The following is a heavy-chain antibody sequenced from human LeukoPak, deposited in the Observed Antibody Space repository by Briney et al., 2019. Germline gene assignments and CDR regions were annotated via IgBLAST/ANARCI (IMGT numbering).Heavy chain of an antibody. J-gene: IGHJ5*02. CDR1: GGSFSGYY. CDR3: ARGPPLDP. CDR2: INHSGST. Sequence: SETLSLTCAVYGGSFSGYYWSWIRQPPGKGLEWIGEINHSGSTNYNPSLKSRVTISVDTSKNQFSLELSSVTAADTAVYYCARGPPLDPWGQGTLVTVSS. V-gene: IGHV4-34*01.